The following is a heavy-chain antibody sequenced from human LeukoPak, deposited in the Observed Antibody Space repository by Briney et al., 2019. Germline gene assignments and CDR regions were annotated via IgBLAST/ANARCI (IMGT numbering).Heavy chain of an antibody. J-gene: IGHJ4*02. CDR1: GGSISSGSYY. V-gene: IGHV4-61*02. CDR2: IYTSGST. D-gene: IGHD3-10*01. Sequence: SETLSLTCTVSGGSISSGSYYWSWIRQPAGKGLEWIGRIYTSGSTHYNPSLKSRVTISVDTSQNQFSLTLSSVTAADTAVYYCARVPYYYGSGTPSNYFDYWGQGTLVTVSS. CDR3: ARVPYYYGSGTPSNYFDY.